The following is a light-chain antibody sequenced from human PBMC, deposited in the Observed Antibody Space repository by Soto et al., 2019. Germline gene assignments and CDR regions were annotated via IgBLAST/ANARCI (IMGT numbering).Light chain of an antibody. CDR2: LGS. CDR3: MQPLQTPWT. CDR1: QSLLHSRGYNY. V-gene: IGKV2-28*01. J-gene: IGKJ1*01. Sequence: DVVMTQSPLSLPVTPGEAASISCRSSQSLLHSRGYNYLDWYLQKPGQSPQLLIYLGSNRASGVPDRFSGSGSGTDFTLRISRVEAEDVGIYYCMQPLQTPWTFGQGTRVEIK.